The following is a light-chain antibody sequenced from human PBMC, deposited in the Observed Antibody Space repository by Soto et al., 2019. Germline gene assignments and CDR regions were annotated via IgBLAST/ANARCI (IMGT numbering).Light chain of an antibody. CDR2: EDT. Sequence: QSALTQPASVSGSPGQSITISCTGTFSDVGSYNLVSWYQQHPGKAPKLMIYEDTKRPSGVSNRFSGSKSGYTASLTISWLQAEDEADYYCCSYAGSSTVVFGGGTKLTVL. V-gene: IGLV2-23*01. CDR3: CSYAGSSTVV. J-gene: IGLJ2*01. CDR1: FSDVGSYNL.